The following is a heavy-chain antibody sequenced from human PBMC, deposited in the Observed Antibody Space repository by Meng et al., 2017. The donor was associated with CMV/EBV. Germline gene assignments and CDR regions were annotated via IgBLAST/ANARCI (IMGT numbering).Heavy chain of an antibody. Sequence: ASVKVSCKASGYTFTGYYMHWVRQAPGQGLEWMGWINPNSGGTNYAQKFQGRVTMTRDTSISTAYMELSRLRSDDTAVYYCARAPLYSNYRNIYYYYYGMDVWGQGTTVTVSS. CDR3: ARAPLYSNYRNIYYYYYGMDV. V-gene: IGHV1-2*02. CDR1: GYTFTGYY. J-gene: IGHJ6*02. D-gene: IGHD4-11*01. CDR2: INPNSGGT.